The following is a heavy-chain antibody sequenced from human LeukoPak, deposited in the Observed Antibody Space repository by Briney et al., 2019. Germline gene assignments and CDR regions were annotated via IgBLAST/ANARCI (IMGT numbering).Heavy chain of an antibody. J-gene: IGHJ4*02. CDR1: EFTFSSYA. CDR3: ARDWTLNY. Sequence: PGRSLRLSCAAPEFTFSSYAMHWVRQAPGKGLEWVAVVSFDGDNKYYADSVKDRFTISRDNSQNTLYLQLNSLRAEDTAVYYCARDWTLNYWGQGTLVTVSS. D-gene: IGHD3/OR15-3a*01. V-gene: IGHV3-30-3*01. CDR2: VSFDGDNK.